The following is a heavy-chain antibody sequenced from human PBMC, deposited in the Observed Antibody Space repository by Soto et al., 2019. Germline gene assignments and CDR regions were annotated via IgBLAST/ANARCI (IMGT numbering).Heavy chain of an antibody. J-gene: IGHJ5*02. CDR2: ISSSSSYI. CDR3: ARERDDFWRGYYTGPNWFDP. Sequence: EVQLVESGGGLVKPGGSLRLSCAASGFTFSSYSLNWVRQAPGKGLEWVSSISSSSSYIYYADSVKGRFTISRDNAKNSLYLQMNSLRAEDTAVYYCARERDDFWRGYYTGPNWFDPWGQGTLVTGSS. V-gene: IGHV3-21*01. D-gene: IGHD3-3*01. CDR1: GFTFSSYS.